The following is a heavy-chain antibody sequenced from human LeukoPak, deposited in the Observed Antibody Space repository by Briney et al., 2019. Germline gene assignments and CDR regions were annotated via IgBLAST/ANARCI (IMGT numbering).Heavy chain of an antibody. J-gene: IGHJ3*02. Sequence: SETLSLTCTVSGGSISSSSYYWGWIRQPPGKGLEWIGSIYYSGSTYYNPSLKSRVTISVDTSKNQFSLKLSSVTAADTAVYYCASPYYDILTGYYAGAFDIWGQGTMVTVSS. CDR3: ASPYYDILTGYYAGAFDI. CDR2: IYYSGST. V-gene: IGHV4-39*01. D-gene: IGHD3-9*01. CDR1: GGSISSSSYY.